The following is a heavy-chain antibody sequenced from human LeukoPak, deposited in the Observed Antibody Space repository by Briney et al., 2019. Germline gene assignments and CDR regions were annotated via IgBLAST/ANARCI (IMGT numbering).Heavy chain of an antibody. CDR2: IYYSGST. CDR1: GGSISSSSYY. CDR3: GYCGGDCYHFDY. D-gene: IGHD2-21*02. J-gene: IGHJ4*02. Sequence: SETLSLTCTVSGGSISSSSYYWGWIRQPPGKGLEWIGSIYYSGSTYYNPSLKSRATISVDTSKNQFSLKLSSVTAADTAVYYCGYCGGDCYHFDYWGQGTLVTVSS. V-gene: IGHV4-39*01.